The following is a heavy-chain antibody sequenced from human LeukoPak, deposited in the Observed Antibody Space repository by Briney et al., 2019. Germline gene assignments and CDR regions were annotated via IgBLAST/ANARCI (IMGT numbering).Heavy chain of an antibody. CDR2: ISGSGGST. J-gene: IGHJ4*02. CDR1: GFTFSSYA. Sequence: GRSLRLSCAASGFTFSSYAMSWVRQAPGKGLEWVSAISGSGGSTYYADSVKGRFTISRDNSKNTLYLQMNSLRAEDTAVYYCAREGPVRVVPAAIDYWGQGTLVTVSS. D-gene: IGHD2-2*01. V-gene: IGHV3-23*01. CDR3: AREGPVRVVPAAIDY.